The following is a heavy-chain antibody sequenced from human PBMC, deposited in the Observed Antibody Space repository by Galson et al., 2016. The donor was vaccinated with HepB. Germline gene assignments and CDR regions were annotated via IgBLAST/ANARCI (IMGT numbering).Heavy chain of an antibody. D-gene: IGHD3-3*01. Sequence: SLRLSCAASGFTFSNYAMSWVRQAPWNGREWVSAISGSGGSPYYADSVQGRFTISRDNSTNTLFLQLNTLRADDTAAYYCGLGQDEMPTIFDFWGQGTLVTVSP. V-gene: IGHV3-23*01. J-gene: IGHJ4*02. CDR3: GLGQDEMPTIFDF. CDR1: GFTFSNYA. CDR2: ISGSGGSP.